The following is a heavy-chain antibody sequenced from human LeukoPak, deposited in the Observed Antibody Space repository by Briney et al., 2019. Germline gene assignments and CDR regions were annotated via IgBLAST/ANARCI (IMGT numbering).Heavy chain of an antibody. Sequence: GGSLRLSCTASGFTLSSYWMSWVRQAPGKGLEWVANIKYDGSEKYYVDSVKGRFTISRDNAKNSLYLQMNSLRAEDTAVYYCAREPLRKRWFDPWGQGTLVTISS. CDR1: GFTLSSYW. J-gene: IGHJ5*02. CDR3: AREPLRKRWFDP. CDR2: IKYDGSEK. V-gene: IGHV3-7*03.